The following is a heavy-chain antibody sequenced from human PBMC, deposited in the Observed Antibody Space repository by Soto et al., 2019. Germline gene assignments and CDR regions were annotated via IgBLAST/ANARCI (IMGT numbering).Heavy chain of an antibody. CDR3: AKDVVSTEYFFAS. Sequence: QVQVVESGGGVVQPGRSLRLSCAASGFTFRTYAMHWVRQAPGKGLEWVAVISHDGSNTDYGDSVKGRFTISRDNFKSTLSLEMNSLRPEDTGVYNCAKDVVSTEYFFASWGQGTRVSVSS. J-gene: IGHJ4*02. CDR1: GFTFRTYA. D-gene: IGHD3-16*01. V-gene: IGHV3-30*18. CDR2: ISHDGSNT.